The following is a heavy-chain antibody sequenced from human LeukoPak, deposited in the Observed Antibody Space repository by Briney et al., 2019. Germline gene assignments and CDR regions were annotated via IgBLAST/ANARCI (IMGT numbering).Heavy chain of an antibody. CDR3: ARGLYGSWKYYFDY. J-gene: IGHJ4*02. V-gene: IGHV3-48*01. D-gene: IGHD3-10*01. Sequence: GGSLRLSCAASGFTFRDYGMHWVRQAPGKGLEWVAYISSSSSTIYYADSVKGRFTISRDNAENSLYLQMSSLRAEDTAVYYCARGLYGSWKYYFDYWGQGPVVSVFS. CDR2: ISSSSSTI. CDR1: GFTFRDYG.